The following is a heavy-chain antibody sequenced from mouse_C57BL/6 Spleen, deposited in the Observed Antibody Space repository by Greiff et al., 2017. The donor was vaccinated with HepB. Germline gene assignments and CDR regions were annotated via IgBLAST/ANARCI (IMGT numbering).Heavy chain of an antibody. Sequence: EVQRVESGGGLVQPGGSLKLSCAASGFTFSDYYMYWVRQTPEKRLEWVAYISNGGGSTYYPDTVKGRFTISRDNAKNTLYLQMSRLKSEDTAMYYCARHGITTVVAPSYAMDYWGQGTSVTVSS. CDR1: GFTFSDYY. CDR2: ISNGGGST. CDR3: ARHGITTVVAPSYAMDY. J-gene: IGHJ4*01. D-gene: IGHD1-1*01. V-gene: IGHV5-12*01.